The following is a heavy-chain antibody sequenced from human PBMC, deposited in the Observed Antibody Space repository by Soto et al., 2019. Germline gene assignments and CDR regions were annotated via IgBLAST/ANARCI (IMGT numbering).Heavy chain of an antibody. J-gene: IGHJ6*02. CDR2: IIPIFGTA. V-gene: IGHV1-69*13. D-gene: IGHD1-7*01. CDR3: ARGELELPSSGVYYYYGMDV. CDR1: GGTFSSYA. Sequence: RASVKVSCKACGGTFSSYAISWVRQAPGQGLEWMGGIIPIFGTANYAQKFQGRVTITADESTSTAYMELSSLRSEDTAVYYCARGELELPSSGVYYYYGMDVWGQGTTVTVSS.